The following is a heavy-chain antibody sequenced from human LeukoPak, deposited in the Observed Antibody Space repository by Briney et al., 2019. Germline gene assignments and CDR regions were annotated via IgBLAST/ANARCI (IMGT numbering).Heavy chain of an antibody. D-gene: IGHD3-22*01. CDR1: GGTFSSYA. V-gene: IGHV1-69*05. J-gene: IGHJ4*02. CDR3: ARAYYYDSSATNYYFDY. CDR2: IIPIFGTA. Sequence: SVKVSCKASGGTFSSYAISWVRQAPGQGLEWMGGIIPIFGTANYAQKFQGRVTITTDESTSTAYMELSSLRSEDTAVYYCARAYYYDSSATNYYFDYWGQGTLVTVSS.